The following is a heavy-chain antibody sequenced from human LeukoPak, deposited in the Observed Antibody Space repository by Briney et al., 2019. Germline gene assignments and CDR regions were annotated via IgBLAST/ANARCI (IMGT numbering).Heavy chain of an antibody. CDR3: ARAPEYYYGSGRSWFDP. V-gene: IGHV4-38-2*02. J-gene: IGHJ5*02. CDR2: IHHSGST. Sequence: PSETLSLTCSVSGYSINSGSYWGWIRQPPGKGLEWIASIHHSGSTYYNPSLKSRVTIPVDTSKNQFSLKLSSVTAADTAVYYCARAPEYYYGSGRSWFDPWGQGTLVTVSS. D-gene: IGHD3-10*01. CDR1: GYSINSGSY.